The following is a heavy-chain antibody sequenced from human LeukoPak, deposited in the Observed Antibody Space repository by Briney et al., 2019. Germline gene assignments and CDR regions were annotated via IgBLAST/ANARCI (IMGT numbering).Heavy chain of an antibody. V-gene: IGHV4-39*01. Sequence: PWETLSLTCTVSGGSISGTTYSWGWGWIRQPPGKGLEWIGNFYYTGNSYYNPSLKSRVTISVDMSKNQFSLKLSAVTAADTAVYYCARRIVADYWYFDFWGRGTLVTVSS. CDR2: FYYTGNS. J-gene: IGHJ2*01. CDR1: GGSISGTTYS. CDR3: ARRIVADYWYFDF. D-gene: IGHD2-21*01.